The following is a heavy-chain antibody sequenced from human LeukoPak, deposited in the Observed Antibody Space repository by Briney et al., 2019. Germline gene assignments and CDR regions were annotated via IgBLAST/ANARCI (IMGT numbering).Heavy chain of an antibody. CDR2: MNPNSGNT. CDR3: ARGVGPLVVPAGGIYYYMDV. Sequence: ASVKVSCKASGGTFSNYDIRWVRQAPGQGLEWMGWMNPNSGNTGYAQKFQGRVTITRNTSISTAYMELSSLRSEDTAVYYCARGVGPLVVPAGGIYYYMDVWGKGTTVTVSS. V-gene: IGHV1-8*03. CDR1: GGTFSNYD. J-gene: IGHJ6*03. D-gene: IGHD2-2*01.